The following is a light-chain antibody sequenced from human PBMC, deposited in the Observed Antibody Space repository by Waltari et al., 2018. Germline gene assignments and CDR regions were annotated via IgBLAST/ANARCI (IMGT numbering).Light chain of an antibody. V-gene: IGKV1-33*01. J-gene: IGKJ4*01. CDR2: DAS. Sequence: DIQMTQSPSSLSASVGDRVTITCQASQDFSNFLNWYQQKPGKAPKLLIYDASILQTGVPSRFRGRGSGSDFTLTISSLEPEDFATYYCQQHDRPPLTFGGGTRVEIK. CDR1: QDFSNF. CDR3: QQHDRPPLT.